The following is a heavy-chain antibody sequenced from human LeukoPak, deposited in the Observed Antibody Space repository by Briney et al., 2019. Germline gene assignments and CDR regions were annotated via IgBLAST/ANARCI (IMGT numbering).Heavy chain of an antibody. D-gene: IGHD1-14*01. CDR3: AKDTTPPKAGFDP. CDR1: GLTFRSYG. Sequence: GGSLRLSCAASGLTFRSYGMHWVRQAPGKGLEGVAFIRYDGSNKYYADSVKGRFTISRDNSKNTLYLQMNSLRAEDTAVYYCAKDTTPPKAGFDPWGQGTLVTVSS. J-gene: IGHJ5*02. V-gene: IGHV3-30*02. CDR2: IRYDGSNK.